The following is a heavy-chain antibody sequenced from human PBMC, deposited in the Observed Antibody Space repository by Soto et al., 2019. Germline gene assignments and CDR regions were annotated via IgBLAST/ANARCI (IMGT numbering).Heavy chain of an antibody. V-gene: IGHV4-59*01. D-gene: IGHD6-19*01. J-gene: IGHJ6*02. CDR1: GGSISSYY. CDR3: ARDREVSSGPHYYYYYGMAV. CDR2: IYYSGST. Sequence: PSETLSLTCTVSGGSISSYYWSWIRQPPGKGLEWIGYIYYSGSTNYNPSLKSRVTISVDTSKNQFSLKLSSVTAADTAMYYCARDREVSSGPHYYYYYGMAVWGQGTTVTVSS.